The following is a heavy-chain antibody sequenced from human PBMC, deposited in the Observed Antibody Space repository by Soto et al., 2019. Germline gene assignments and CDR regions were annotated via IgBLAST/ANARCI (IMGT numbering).Heavy chain of an antibody. D-gene: IGHD1-26*01. Sequence: PSETLSLTCTVSGGSISSYYWSWIRQPPGKGLEWIGYIYYSGSTNYNPSLKSRVTISVDTSKNQFSLKLSSVTAADTAVYYCARRTSGSFTSYYFDYWGQGTLVTVSS. CDR1: GGSISSYY. V-gene: IGHV4-59*01. J-gene: IGHJ4*02. CDR2: IYYSGST. CDR3: ARRTSGSFTSYYFDY.